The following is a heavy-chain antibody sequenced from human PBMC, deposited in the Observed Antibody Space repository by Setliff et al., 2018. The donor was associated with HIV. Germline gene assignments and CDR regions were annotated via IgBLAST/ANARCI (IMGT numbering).Heavy chain of an antibody. CDR3: ARVGASGVPSTMDYYYYMDV. Sequence: SETLSLTFTVSGGSFSSYHWSWIRHRAGKGLEWIGHIYASGSTKYNPSLESRVTMSVDTSRTQFSLKLRSVTAADTAVYYCARVGASGVPSTMDYYYYMDVWGKGTTVTVSS. J-gene: IGHJ6*03. CDR2: IYASGST. V-gene: IGHV4-4*07. D-gene: IGHD3-10*01. CDR1: GGSFSSYH.